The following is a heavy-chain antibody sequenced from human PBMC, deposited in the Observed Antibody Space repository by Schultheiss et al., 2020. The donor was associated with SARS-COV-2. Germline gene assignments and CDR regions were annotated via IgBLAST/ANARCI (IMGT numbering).Heavy chain of an antibody. D-gene: IGHD3-3*01. CDR1: GFSLSNARMG. CDR3: ARIYYDFWSGYYTGYYYYYYMDV. J-gene: IGHJ6*03. V-gene: IGHV2-26*01. Sequence: SGPTLVKPTETLTLTCTVSGFSLSNARMGVSWIRQPPGKALEWLAHIFSNDEKSYSTSLKSRLTISKDTSKSQVVLTMTNMDPVDTATYYCARIYYDFWSGYYTGYYYYYYMDVWGKGTTVTVSS. CDR2: IFSNDEK.